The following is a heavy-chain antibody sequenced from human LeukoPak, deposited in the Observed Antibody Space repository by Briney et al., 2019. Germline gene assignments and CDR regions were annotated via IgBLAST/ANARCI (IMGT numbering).Heavy chain of an antibody. J-gene: IGHJ4*02. D-gene: IGHD3-22*01. CDR3: TKGYYEPFDK. Sequence: SSETLSLTCTASGASIDIYYWDWIRQSPGKGLEWIACISNSGSTKYNPSLTDRVTMSVDRSKNQVSLRLRSVTAADTGVYYCTKGYYEPFDKWGQGTLVTVSS. V-gene: IGHV4-59*13. CDR1: GASIDIYY. CDR2: ISNSGST.